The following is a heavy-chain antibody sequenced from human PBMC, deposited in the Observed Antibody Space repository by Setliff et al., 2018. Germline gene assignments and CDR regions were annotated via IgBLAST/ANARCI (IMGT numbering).Heavy chain of an antibody. D-gene: IGHD3-22*01. CDR3: ARRDGRSGYLGFDL. Sequence: GASVKVSCKASGYTFTTYYMHWVRQAPGQGLEWMGIINPIGGGTGYAEKFQGRVTMTRDTSISTVYMELSLLTSDDTAVYFCARRDGRSGYLGFDLWGHGSLVTVS. J-gene: IGHJ4*01. CDR1: GYTFTTYY. V-gene: IGHV1-46*01. CDR2: INPIGGGT.